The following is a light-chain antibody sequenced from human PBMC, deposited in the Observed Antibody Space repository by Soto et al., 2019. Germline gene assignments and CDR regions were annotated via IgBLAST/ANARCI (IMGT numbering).Light chain of an antibody. CDR2: DNN. V-gene: IGLV1-51*01. Sequence: QSVLTQPPSVSAAPGQKVTISCSGSSSNLGNNFVSWYQQLPGTAPKLLIYDNNKRPSGIPDRFSGSKSGTSATLGITGLQTGDEAHYYCGTWDSSLSTWVFGGGTKVTVL. CDR1: SSNLGNNF. CDR3: GTWDSSLSTWV. J-gene: IGLJ3*02.